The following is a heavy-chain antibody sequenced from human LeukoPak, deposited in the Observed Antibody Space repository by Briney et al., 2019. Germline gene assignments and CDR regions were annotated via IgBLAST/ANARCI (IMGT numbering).Heavy chain of an antibody. CDR3: ARVSRIAARPFDY. Sequence: SETLSLTCAVYGGSFSGYYWSWIRQPPGKGLEWIGEINHSGSTNYNPSLKSRVTISVDTSKNQFSLKLSSVTAADTAVYYCARVSRIAARPFDYWGQGTLVIVSS. D-gene: IGHD6-6*01. CDR1: GGSFSGYY. J-gene: IGHJ4*02. V-gene: IGHV4-34*01. CDR2: INHSGST.